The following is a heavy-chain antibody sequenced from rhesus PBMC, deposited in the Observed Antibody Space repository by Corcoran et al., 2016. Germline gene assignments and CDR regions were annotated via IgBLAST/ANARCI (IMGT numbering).Heavy chain of an antibody. CDR1: GFTFSTYG. Sequence: EVQLVESGGGLVQPGGSLRLSCEASGFTFSTYGIHWVRQATGKGLGWVAVITSAEHKNCYADSMQDRFTNSRYNSKNMVYLQMNNLKLEDTAVYYCVRGFYGLDSWGQGVVVTVSS. J-gene: IGHJ6*01. CDR3: VRGFYGLDS. V-gene: IGHV3-54*02. CDR2: ITSAEHKN.